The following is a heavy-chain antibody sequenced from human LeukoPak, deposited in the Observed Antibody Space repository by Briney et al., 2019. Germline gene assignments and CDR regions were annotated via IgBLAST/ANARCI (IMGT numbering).Heavy chain of an antibody. J-gene: IGHJ4*02. CDR1: GGSISSYY. CDR3: ARASSTMIRGVMAVTFDY. V-gene: IGHV4-59*01. Sequence: PSETLSLTCTVSGGSISSYYWSWIRQPPGKGLEWIGYIYYSGSTNYNPSPQSRVTISFDTSKNHFSLRLSSVTAADTAVYYCARASSTMIRGVMAVTFDYWGQGTLVTVSS. CDR2: IYYSGST. D-gene: IGHD3-10*01.